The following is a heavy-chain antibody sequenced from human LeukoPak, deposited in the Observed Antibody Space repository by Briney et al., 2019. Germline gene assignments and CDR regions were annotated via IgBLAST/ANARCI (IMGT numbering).Heavy chain of an antibody. V-gene: IGHV1-46*01. J-gene: IGHJ6*03. CDR3: ARRRIAVAGTDYYYYYMDV. Sequence: ASVKVSCKASGYTFTSYYMHWVRQAPRQGLEWMGRINPSGGSTSYAQKFQGRVTMTRDTSTSTVYMELSSLRSEDTAVYYCARRRIAVAGTDYYYYYMDVWGKGTTVTVPS. D-gene: IGHD6-19*01. CDR2: INPSGGST. CDR1: GYTFTSYY.